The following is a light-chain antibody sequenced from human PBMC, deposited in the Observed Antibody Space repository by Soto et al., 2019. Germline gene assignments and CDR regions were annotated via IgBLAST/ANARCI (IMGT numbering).Light chain of an antibody. CDR1: SSDVGGYNY. Sequence: QSVLTQPSSVSGSPGQSITISCTGTSSDVGGYNYVSWYQQHPGKAPKLMIYEVINLPSGVSNRFSGSNSDNTASLTISGLQAQDEAAYSCYSYTSSSTWVFGGGTKLTVL. J-gene: IGLJ3*02. CDR2: EVI. V-gene: IGLV2-14*01. CDR3: YSYTSSSTWV.